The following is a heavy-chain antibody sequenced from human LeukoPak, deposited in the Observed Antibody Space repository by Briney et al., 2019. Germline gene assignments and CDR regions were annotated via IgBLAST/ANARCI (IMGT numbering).Heavy chain of an antibody. Sequence: PSGTLSLTCAVSGGSISSSNWWSWVRQPPGKGLEWIGEIYHSGSTNYNPSLKSRVTISVDKSKNQFSLKLSSVTAADTAVYYCARRQKNLWFGELLQNYYYYYMDVWGKGTTVTVSS. V-gene: IGHV4-4*02. CDR2: IYHSGST. J-gene: IGHJ6*03. CDR3: ARRQKNLWFGELLQNYYYYYMDV. CDR1: GGSISSSNW. D-gene: IGHD3-10*01.